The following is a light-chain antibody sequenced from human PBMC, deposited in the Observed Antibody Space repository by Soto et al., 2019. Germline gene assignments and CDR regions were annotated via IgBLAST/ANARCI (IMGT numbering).Light chain of an antibody. CDR3: QSYDGNYVV. V-gene: IGLV6-57*04. Sequence: NFLLTQPHSVSESPGKTVTISCTRGSGSIASNYVQWYQQRPGSAPTTVIYEDYQRPSGVPDRFSGSIDSSSNSASLTISGLMTEDEADYYCQSYDGNYVVFGGGTKLTVL. J-gene: IGLJ2*01. CDR2: EDY. CDR1: SGSIASNY.